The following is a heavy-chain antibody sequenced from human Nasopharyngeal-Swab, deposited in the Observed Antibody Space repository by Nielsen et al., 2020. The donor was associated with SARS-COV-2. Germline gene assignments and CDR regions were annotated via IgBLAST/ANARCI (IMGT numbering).Heavy chain of an antibody. CDR3: ARRNLYYDFWSGYYYYFDY. V-gene: IGHV3-7*01. D-gene: IGHD3-3*01. J-gene: IGHJ4*02. CDR1: GFTFSSYW. Sequence: GGSLRLSCAASGFTFSSYWMSWVRQAPGKGLEWVANIKQDGSEKYYVDSVEGRFTISRDNAKNSLYLQMNSLRAEDTAVYYCARRNLYYDFWSGYYYYFDYWGQGTLVTVSS. CDR2: IKQDGSEK.